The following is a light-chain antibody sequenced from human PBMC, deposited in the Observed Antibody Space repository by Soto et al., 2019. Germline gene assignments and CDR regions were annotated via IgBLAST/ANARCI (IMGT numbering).Light chain of an antibody. Sequence: QAVVTQPPSVSGAPGQRVTISCTGSSSNIGAGYDVHWYQQLPGTAPKLLIYGNSNRPSGVPDRFSGSKSGTSASLAISGLRSEDEADYYCAAWDDSLSGRYVFGTGTKLTVL. V-gene: IGLV1-40*01. CDR1: SSNIGAGYD. CDR2: GNS. J-gene: IGLJ1*01. CDR3: AAWDDSLSGRYV.